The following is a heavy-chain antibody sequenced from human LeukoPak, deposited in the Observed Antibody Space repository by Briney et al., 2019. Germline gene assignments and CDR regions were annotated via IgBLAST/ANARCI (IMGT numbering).Heavy chain of an antibody. CDR2: IYTSGST. D-gene: IGHD2-15*01. CDR3: ARVPHNCSGDRCYSRWFDP. J-gene: IGHJ5*02. Sequence: SETLSFTCTVSGGSISSYYWSWIRQPAGKGLEWIGRIYTSGSTNYNPSLKSRVTMSVDTSKNQFSLKLSSVTAADTAVYYCARVPHNCSGDRCYSRWFDPWGQGTLVIVSS. V-gene: IGHV4-4*07. CDR1: GGSISSYY.